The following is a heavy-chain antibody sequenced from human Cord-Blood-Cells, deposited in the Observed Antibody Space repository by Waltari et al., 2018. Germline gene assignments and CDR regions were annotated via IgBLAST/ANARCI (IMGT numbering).Heavy chain of an antibody. CDR2: IIPIFSTA. CDR3: ARGSYYDFWSGYYFDY. Sequence: QVQLAQSGAEVKKPGSSVTVSCKASGGTFSSYAISWVRQAPVKGLEWMGGIIPIFSTANYAQKFQGRVTITADEATSTAYMELSSLRSEDTAVYYCARGSYYDFWSGYYFDYWGQGTLVTVSS. D-gene: IGHD3-3*01. CDR1: GGTFSSYA. J-gene: IGHJ4*02. V-gene: IGHV1-69*01.